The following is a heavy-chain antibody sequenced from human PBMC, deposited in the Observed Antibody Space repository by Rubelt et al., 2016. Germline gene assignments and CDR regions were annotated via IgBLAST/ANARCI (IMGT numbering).Heavy chain of an antibody. Sequence: EVQLVESGGDLVQPGGSLRLSCAASGFIFNTYSMDWVRQAPGKGLEWVAYISTDGDTLYYADSVEGRFTVSRDNAKNTLYLQMNNLGAEDTAVYYCARHVAGIAAAGGRYFDLWGRGTLVTVSS. D-gene: IGHD6-13*01. J-gene: IGHJ2*01. V-gene: IGHV3-48*04. CDR2: ISTDGDTL. CDR1: GFIFNTYS. CDR3: ARHVAGIAAAGGRYFDL.